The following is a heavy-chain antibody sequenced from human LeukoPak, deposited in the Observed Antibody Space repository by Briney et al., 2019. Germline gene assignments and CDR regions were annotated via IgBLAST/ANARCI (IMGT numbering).Heavy chain of an antibody. Sequence: GGSLRLSCAASGFTFSSYWMHWVRQAPGKGLVWLSRINSDGSSTSNADSVKGRFTISRDNDKNTLYLQMNSLRAEDTAVYYCARPRRYSSSWYPRRDYYYYGMDVWGQGTTVTVSS. V-gene: IGHV3-74*01. CDR1: GFTFSSYW. CDR2: INSDGSST. D-gene: IGHD6-13*01. CDR3: ARPRRYSSSWYPRRDYYYYGMDV. J-gene: IGHJ6*02.